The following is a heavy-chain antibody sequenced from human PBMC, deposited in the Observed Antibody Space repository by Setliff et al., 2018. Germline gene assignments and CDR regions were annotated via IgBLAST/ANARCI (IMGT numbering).Heavy chain of an antibody. Sequence: LRLSCAASGFTFSSYAMSWVRQAPGKGLEWVSAISGSGGSTYYADSVKGRFTISRDNSXXXLYLQMXSXXXXXTAVYYCAGGHQLGLHYWGQGTLVTVSS. D-gene: IGHD2-2*01. CDR2: ISGSGGST. V-gene: IGHV3-23*01. J-gene: IGHJ4*02. CDR3: AGGHQLGLHY. CDR1: GFTFSSYA.